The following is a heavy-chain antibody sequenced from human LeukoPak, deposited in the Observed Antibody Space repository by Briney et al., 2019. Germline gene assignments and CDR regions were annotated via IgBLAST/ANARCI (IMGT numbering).Heavy chain of an antibody. CDR3: ARAIAARPRLRYSSSPFDY. V-gene: IGHV4-34*01. CDR1: GGSFSGYY. J-gene: IGHJ4*02. CDR2: INHSGST. Sequence: SETLSLTCAVYGGSFSGYYWSWIRQPPGKGLEWIEEINHSGSTNYNPSLKSRVTISVDTSKNQFSLKLSSVTAADTAVYYCARAIAARPRLRYSSSPFDYWGQGTLVTVSS. D-gene: IGHD6-6*01.